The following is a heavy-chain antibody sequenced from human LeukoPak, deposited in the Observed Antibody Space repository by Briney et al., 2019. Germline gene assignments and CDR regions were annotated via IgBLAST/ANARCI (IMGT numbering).Heavy chain of an antibody. CDR1: GFTFSTYV. Sequence: LAGGSLRLSCAASGFTFSTYVMHWVRQAPGKGLEWVSVIYSGGSTYYADSVKGRFTISRDNSKNMLYLQMNSLRAEDTAVYYCAREYYYGSGSYYLDYWGQGTLVTVSS. CDR2: IYSGGST. D-gene: IGHD3-10*01. J-gene: IGHJ4*02. CDR3: AREYYYGSGSYYLDY. V-gene: IGHV3-53*01.